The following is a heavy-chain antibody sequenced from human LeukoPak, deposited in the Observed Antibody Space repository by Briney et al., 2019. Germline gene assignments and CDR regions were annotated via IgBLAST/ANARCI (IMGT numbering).Heavy chain of an antibody. D-gene: IGHD3-10*01. CDR3: AREFGLPWRYFDL. Sequence: GGSLRLSCAASGFTVSSNYMSWVRQAPGKGLEWVSVIYSGGSTYYADSVKGRFTISRDNSKNTLYLQMNSLRAEDAAVYYCAREFGLPWRYFDLWGRGTLVTVSS. CDR2: IYSGGST. J-gene: IGHJ2*01. CDR1: GFTVSSNY. V-gene: IGHV3-53*01.